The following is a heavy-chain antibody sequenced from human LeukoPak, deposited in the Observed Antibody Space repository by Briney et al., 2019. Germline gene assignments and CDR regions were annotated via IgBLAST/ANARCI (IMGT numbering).Heavy chain of an antibody. CDR3: ARRVAARSAYFDY. D-gene: IGHD6-6*01. V-gene: IGHV3-23*01. Sequence: GGSLRLSCAASGFTFSSYAMSWVRQAPGKGLEWVPAISGSGGSTYYADSVEGWFTISRDNSKNTLYLQMNSLRAEDTAVYYCARRVAARSAYFDYWGQGTLVTVSS. CDR2: ISGSGGST. J-gene: IGHJ4*02. CDR1: GFTFSSYA.